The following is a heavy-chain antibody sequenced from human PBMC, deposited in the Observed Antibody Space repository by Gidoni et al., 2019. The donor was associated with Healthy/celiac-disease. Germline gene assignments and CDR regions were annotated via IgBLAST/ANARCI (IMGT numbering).Heavy chain of an antibody. J-gene: IGHJ4*02. V-gene: IGHV1-18*01. Sequence: LVPSGAELKKPGASGKVSGKAPGYTFTSYGISWVRQAPGQGLEWMGWISAYNGNTNYAQKLQGRVTMTTDTSTSTAYMELRSLRSDDTAVYYCARDWGSSWRTKYYFDYWGQGTLVTVSS. CDR3: ARDWGSSWRTKYYFDY. D-gene: IGHD6-13*01. CDR2: ISAYNGNT. CDR1: GYTFTSYG.